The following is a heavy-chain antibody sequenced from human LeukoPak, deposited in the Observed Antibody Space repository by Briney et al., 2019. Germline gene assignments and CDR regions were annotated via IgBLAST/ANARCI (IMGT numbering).Heavy chain of an antibody. J-gene: IGHJ4*02. CDR3: ARDPLGGYEIDY. CDR2: ISGSGGST. CDR1: GFTFGSYA. V-gene: IGHV3-23*01. D-gene: IGHD5-18*01. Sequence: GGSLRLSCAASGFTFGSYAMSWVRQAPGKGLEWVSAISGSGGSTYYADSVKGRFTISTDNSKNTLYLQMNSLRAEDTAVYYCARDPLGGYEIDYWGQGTLVTVSS.